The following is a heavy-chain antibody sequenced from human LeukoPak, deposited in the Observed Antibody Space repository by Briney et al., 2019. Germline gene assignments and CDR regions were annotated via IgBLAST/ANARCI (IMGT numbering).Heavy chain of an antibody. Sequence: ASVKASCKASGYTFTGYYMRWVRQAPGQGLEWMGWINPNSGGTNYAQKFQGRVTMTRDTSISTAYMELSRLRSDDTAVYYCARVYDILTGYYPLFDYWGQGTLVTVSS. V-gene: IGHV1-2*02. J-gene: IGHJ4*02. CDR3: ARVYDILTGYYPLFDY. D-gene: IGHD3-9*01. CDR2: INPNSGGT. CDR1: GYTFTGYY.